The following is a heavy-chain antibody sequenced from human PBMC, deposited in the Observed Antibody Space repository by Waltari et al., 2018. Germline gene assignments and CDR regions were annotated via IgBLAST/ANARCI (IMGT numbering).Heavy chain of an antibody. Sequence: EVQLVESGGGLVQPGGSLSLSCAASGFTFSSYWMHWVRQVPGKGLVWVSAITSDGGRTRYADSVKGRFTISRDNAKNTLYLQMNSLRADDTAVYYCASHRPGGYGMDVWGHGTTVNVSS. D-gene: IGHD2-15*01. CDR1: GFTFSSYW. CDR3: ASHRPGGYGMDV. CDR2: ITSDGGRT. J-gene: IGHJ6*02. V-gene: IGHV3-74*01.